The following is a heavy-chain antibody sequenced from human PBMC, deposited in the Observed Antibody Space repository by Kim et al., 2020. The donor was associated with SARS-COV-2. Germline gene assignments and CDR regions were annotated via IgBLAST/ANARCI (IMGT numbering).Heavy chain of an antibody. J-gene: IGHJ4*02. CDR3: TSTNDYGDYVSRL. V-gene: IGHV3-49*02. D-gene: IGHD4-17*01. Sequence: YAASVKGRFTISRDDSKSIAYLQMNSLKTEDTAVYYCTSTNDYGDYVSRLWGQGTLVTVSS.